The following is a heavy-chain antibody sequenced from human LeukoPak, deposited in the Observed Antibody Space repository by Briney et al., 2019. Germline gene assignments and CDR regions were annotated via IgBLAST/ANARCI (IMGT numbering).Heavy chain of an antibody. J-gene: IGHJ6*02. D-gene: IGHD6-13*01. CDR3: ATAAGPEYYYYGMDV. CDR1: GFTFSSYS. Sequence: GGSLRLSCAASGFTFSSYSMNWVRQAPGKGLEWVSSISSSRSYIYYADSVKGRFTISRDNAKNSLYLQMNSLRAEDTAVYYCATAAGPEYYYYGMDVWGQGTTVTVSS. V-gene: IGHV3-21*01. CDR2: ISSSRSYI.